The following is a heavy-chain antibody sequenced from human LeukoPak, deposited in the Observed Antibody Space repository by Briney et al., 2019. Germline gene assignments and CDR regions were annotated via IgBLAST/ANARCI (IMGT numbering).Heavy chain of an antibody. Sequence: HPGGSLRLSCAASGFTVSSNYMSWVRQAPGKGLEWVSVIYSGGSTYYADSVKGRFTISRDNSKNTLYLQMNSLRAEDTAVYYCAKDADYYDSSGHDYWGQGTLVTVSS. V-gene: IGHV3-66*01. D-gene: IGHD3-22*01. CDR1: GFTVSSNY. J-gene: IGHJ4*02. CDR2: IYSGGST. CDR3: AKDADYYDSSGHDY.